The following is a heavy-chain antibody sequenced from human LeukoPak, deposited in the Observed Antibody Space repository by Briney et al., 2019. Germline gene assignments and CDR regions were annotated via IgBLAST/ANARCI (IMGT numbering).Heavy chain of an antibody. V-gene: IGHV5-51*01. Sequence: GESLKLSCKGSGYSFTSYWIGWVSQMPGKGLDWMAIIYPGDSDTRYSPSFQGHVTISADKSINTAYLQWSSLKASDTAMYYCARSRPADYWGQGTLVTVSS. CDR1: GYSFTSYW. D-gene: IGHD2-2*01. CDR3: ARSRPADY. J-gene: IGHJ4*02. CDR2: IYPGDSDT.